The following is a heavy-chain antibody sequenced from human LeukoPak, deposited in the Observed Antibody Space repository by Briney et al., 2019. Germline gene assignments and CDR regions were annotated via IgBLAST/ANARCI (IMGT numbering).Heavy chain of an antibody. CDR1: GFTFSSYA. J-gene: IGHJ4*02. CDR3: ARRSSENYFDY. V-gene: IGHV3-30-3*01. CDR2: ISYDGSNK. D-gene: IGHD3-3*01. Sequence: GGSQRLSCAASGFTFSSYAMHWVRQAPGKGLEWVAVISYDGSNKYYADSVKGRFTISRDNSKNTLYLQMNSLRAEDTAVYYCARRSSENYFDYWGQGTLVTVSS.